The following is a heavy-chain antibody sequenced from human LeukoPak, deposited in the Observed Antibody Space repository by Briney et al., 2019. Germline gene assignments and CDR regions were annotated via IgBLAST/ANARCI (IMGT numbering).Heavy chain of an antibody. CDR2: ISGSGSNT. Sequence: SGGSLRLSCAASGFTFSSYDMSWVRQAPGKGLEWVSAISGSGSNTFYADSVKGRFTISRDNSKSTLYLQVSSLRAEDTAVYYCANLIIAATGYEYFQHWGQGTLVTVSS. V-gene: IGHV3-23*01. J-gene: IGHJ1*01. D-gene: IGHD6-13*01. CDR1: GFTFSSYD. CDR3: ANLIIAATGYEYFQH.